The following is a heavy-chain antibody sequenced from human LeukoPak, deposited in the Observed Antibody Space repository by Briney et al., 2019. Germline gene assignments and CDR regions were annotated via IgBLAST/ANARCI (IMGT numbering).Heavy chain of an antibody. D-gene: IGHD1-26*01. CDR3: ARQKGRVGSFDD. CDR2: IYAGDSDT. CDR1: GYSFTTYW. Sequence: GESLKIPWKGSGYSFTTYWIGWVRQMPGKGLEWMGIIYAGDSDTTYSPSFQGQVTISADKSISTAYLQWSSLKASDTAMYYCARQKGRVGSFDDWGQGTLVTVSS. V-gene: IGHV5-51*01. J-gene: IGHJ4*02.